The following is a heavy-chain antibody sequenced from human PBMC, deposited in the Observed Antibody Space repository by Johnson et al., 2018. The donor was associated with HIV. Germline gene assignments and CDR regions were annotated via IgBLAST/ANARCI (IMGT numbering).Heavy chain of an antibody. CDR1: GFTFSNAW. V-gene: IGHV3-15*01. CDR3: TTDYSTPIVVVVAATPDAFDI. J-gene: IGHJ3*02. CDR2: IKSKTDGGTT. Sequence: VQLAESGGGSVKPGGSLRLSCAASGFTFSNAWMSWVRQAPGKGLEWVGRIKSKTDGGTTDYAAPVKGRFTISRDDSKNTLYLQMNSLKTEDTAVYYCTTDYSTPIVVVVAATPDAFDIWGQGTMVTVSS. D-gene: IGHD2-15*01.